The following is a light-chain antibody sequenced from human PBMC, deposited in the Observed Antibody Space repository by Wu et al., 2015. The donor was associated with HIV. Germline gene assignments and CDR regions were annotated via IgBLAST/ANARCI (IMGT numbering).Light chain of an antibody. Sequence: EVVMTQSPATLSVSPGERATLACRASESVGGDVAWYQQKPGQAPRLLIYGAVTRPTGIPARFSGSGSGTDFTLTISRLEPEDFAVYYCQQYGSSPLTFGGGTKVEIK. CDR3: QQYGSSPLT. V-gene: IGKV3-20*01. J-gene: IGKJ4*01. CDR2: GAV. CDR1: ESVGGD.